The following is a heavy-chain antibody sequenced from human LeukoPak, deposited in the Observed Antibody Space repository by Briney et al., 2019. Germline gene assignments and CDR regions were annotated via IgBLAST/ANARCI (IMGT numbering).Heavy chain of an antibody. CDR2: IYSGGST. Sequence: GGSLRLSCAASRFTFNSYAMSWVRQAPGKGLEWVSVIYSGGSTYYADSVKGRFTISRDNSKNTPYLQMNSLRAEDTAVYYCAIPGYCGGDCYDYWGQGTLVTVSS. J-gene: IGHJ4*02. D-gene: IGHD2-21*01. CDR3: AIPGYCGGDCYDY. CDR1: RFTFNSYA. V-gene: IGHV3-53*01.